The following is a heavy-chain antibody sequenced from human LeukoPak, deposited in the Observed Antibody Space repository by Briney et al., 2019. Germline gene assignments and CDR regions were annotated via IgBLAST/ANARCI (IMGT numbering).Heavy chain of an antibody. CDR3: ARDRPAYGDYRTQYYYYYYGMDV. CDR1: GFTISSYG. J-gene: IGHJ6*02. V-gene: IGHV3-30*03. CDR2: ISYDGSNR. D-gene: IGHD4-17*01. Sequence: PGEALRLSCAASGFTISSYGMLWVRQAPGKGLEWVAVISYDGSNRYYADSVKGRFTISRDNSKNTLYLQMNSLRAEDTAVYYCARDRPAYGDYRTQYYYYYYGMDVWGQGTTVTVSS.